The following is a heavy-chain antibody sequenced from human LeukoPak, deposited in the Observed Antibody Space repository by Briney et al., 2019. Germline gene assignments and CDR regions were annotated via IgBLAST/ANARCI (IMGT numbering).Heavy chain of an antibody. V-gene: IGHV4-34*01. J-gene: IGHJ4*02. CDR1: GGSFRGYY. Sequence: PSETLSLTCAVYGGSFRGYYWSWIRQPPGKGLAWIGEINHSGSTNYNPSLKSRVTISVDTSKNQFSLKLSSVTAADTAVYYCARAPIAAAGTFLDWGQGTLVTVSS. D-gene: IGHD6-13*01. CDR3: ARAPIAAAGTFLD. CDR2: INHSGST.